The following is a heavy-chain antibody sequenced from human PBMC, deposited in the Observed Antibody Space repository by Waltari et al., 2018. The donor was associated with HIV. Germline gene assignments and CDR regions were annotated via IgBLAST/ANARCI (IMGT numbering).Heavy chain of an antibody. V-gene: IGHV1-8*01. J-gene: IGHJ6*02. Sequence: QVQLVQSGAEVKKPGASVKVSCKASGYTFTSYDINWVRQATGQGLEWMGWMNPNSGNTGYAQKFQGRVTMTRNTSISTAYMELSSLRSEDTAVYYCARAYCSSTSCYGDYYYGMDVWGQGTTVTVSS. CDR1: GYTFTSYD. CDR2: MNPNSGNT. D-gene: IGHD2-2*01. CDR3: ARAYCSSTSCYGDYYYGMDV.